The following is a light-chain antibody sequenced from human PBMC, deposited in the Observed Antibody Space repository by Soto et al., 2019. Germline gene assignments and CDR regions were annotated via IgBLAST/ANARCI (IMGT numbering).Light chain of an antibody. CDR2: DAS. J-gene: IGKJ2*01. CDR1: QHISTF. CDR3: QQRSYGYT. Sequence: IVLTQSPVTLSLSPGERATLSCRASQHISTFLAWYQHKVGQAPRLLISDASKRATGTPARFSGSGSRTDFTLTISSLEPEDFAVYYCQQRSYGYTFGQGTKLEI. V-gene: IGKV3-11*01.